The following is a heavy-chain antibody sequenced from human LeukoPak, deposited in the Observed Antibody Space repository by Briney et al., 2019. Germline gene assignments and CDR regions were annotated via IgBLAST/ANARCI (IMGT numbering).Heavy chain of an antibody. CDR3: ASVWGMTTEPY. Sequence: GGSLRLSCAASGFTFSSYSMNWVRQAPGKGLEWVSFITSCSSAIYYADSVKGRFTISRDNAKNSLYLQMNSLRAEDTAVYYCASVWGMTTEPYWGQGTLVTVSS. CDR1: GFTFSSYS. D-gene: IGHD4-17*01. J-gene: IGHJ4*02. V-gene: IGHV3-48*04. CDR2: ITSCSSAI.